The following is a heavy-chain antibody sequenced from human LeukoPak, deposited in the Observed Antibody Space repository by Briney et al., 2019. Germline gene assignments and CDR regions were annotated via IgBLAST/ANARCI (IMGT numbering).Heavy chain of an antibody. J-gene: IGHJ5*02. CDR1: GGSFSGYY. V-gene: IGHV4-34*01. CDR3: ARLSVNNWFDP. CDR2: INHSGST. Sequence: SETLSLTCAVYGGSFSGYYWCWIRQPPGQGLGWIGEINHSGSTNYNPSLKSRVTISVDTSKNQSSLKLSSVTAADTAVYSCARLSVNNWFDPWGQGTLVTVSS. D-gene: IGHD2-8*01.